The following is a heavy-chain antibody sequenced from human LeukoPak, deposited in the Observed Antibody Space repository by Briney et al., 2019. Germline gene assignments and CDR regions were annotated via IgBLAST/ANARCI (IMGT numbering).Heavy chain of an antibody. J-gene: IGHJ4*02. CDR2: GNT. CDR3: ARAGNNWSFDY. Sequence: GNTNYNPSLKSRVTMAVDTSKNPFSLKVSSVTAADTAVYYCARAGNNWSFDYWGQGTLVTVSS. V-gene: IGHV4-4*07. D-gene: IGHD1-1*01.